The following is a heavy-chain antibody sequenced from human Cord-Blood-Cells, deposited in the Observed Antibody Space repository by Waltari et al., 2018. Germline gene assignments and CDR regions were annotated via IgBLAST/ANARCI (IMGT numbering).Heavy chain of an antibody. D-gene: IGHD3-16*01. CDR1: GYTFTGYS. J-gene: IGHJ5*02. Sequence: QVQLVQSGAEVKKPGASVKVSCKASGYTFTGYSMPWIRQAPGQGLEWMGWINPNSGGTNYAQKFQGRVTMTRDTSISTAYMELSRLRSDDTAVYYCARDLSLGDYSFDPWGQGTLVTVSS. CDR2: INPNSGGT. V-gene: IGHV1-2*02. CDR3: ARDLSLGDYSFDP.